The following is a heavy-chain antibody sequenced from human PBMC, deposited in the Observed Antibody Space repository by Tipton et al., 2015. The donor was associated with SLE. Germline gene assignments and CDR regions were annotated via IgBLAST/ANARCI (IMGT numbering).Heavy chain of an antibody. J-gene: IGHJ4*02. CDR2: IYYSGST. CDR1: GGSISSSSYY. D-gene: IGHD1-26*01. CDR3: ARRHLGATNDY. Sequence: TLSLTCTVSGGSISSSSYYWGWIRQPPGKGLEWIGSIYYSGSTYYNPSLKSRVTISVDTSKNQFSLKLSSVTAADTAVYYCARRHLGATNDYWGQGTLVTVSS. V-gene: IGHV4-39*07.